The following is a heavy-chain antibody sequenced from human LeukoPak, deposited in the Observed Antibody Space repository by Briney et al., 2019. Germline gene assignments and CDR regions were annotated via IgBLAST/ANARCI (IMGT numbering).Heavy chain of an antibody. J-gene: IGHJ4*02. V-gene: IGHV3-33*08. CDR3: ARALTNSGSYY. CDR1: GFTFSSYG. D-gene: IGHD1-26*01. Sequence: PGRSLRLSCAASGFTFSSYGLHWVRQAPGKGLEWVAIIWYDGSNKYYADSVKGRFTISRDNSWNTLYLQMNSLRPEDTAVYYCARALTNSGSYYWGQGTLVTVSS. CDR2: IWYDGSNK.